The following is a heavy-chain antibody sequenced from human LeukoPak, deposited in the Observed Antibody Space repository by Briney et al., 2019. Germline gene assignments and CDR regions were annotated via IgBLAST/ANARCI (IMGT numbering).Heavy chain of an antibody. J-gene: IGHJ4*02. CDR2: INPNSGGT. V-gene: IGHV1-2*02. CDR3: ARDHSPIRYSSSWLPEYYFDY. D-gene: IGHD6-13*01. Sequence: ASVKVSCKASGYTFTGYYMHWVRQAPGQGLEWMGWINPNSGGTNYAQKFQGRVTMTRDTSISTAYMELSRLRSDDTAVYYCARDHSPIRYSSSWLPEYYFDYWGQGTLVTVSS. CDR1: GYTFTGYY.